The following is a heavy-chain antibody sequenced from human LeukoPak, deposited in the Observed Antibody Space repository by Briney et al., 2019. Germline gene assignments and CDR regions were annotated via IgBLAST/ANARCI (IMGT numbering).Heavy chain of an antibody. Sequence: PSETLSLTCTVSGGSISSSSYYWGWIRQPPGKGLEWIGSIYYSGSTYYNPSLKSRVTISVDTSKNQFSLKLSSVTAADTAVYYCAVDYGDYYYYYMDVWGKGTTVTVSS. V-gene: IGHV4-39*07. CDR1: GGSISSSSYY. CDR2: IYYSGST. D-gene: IGHD4-17*01. J-gene: IGHJ6*03. CDR3: AVDYGDYYYYYMDV.